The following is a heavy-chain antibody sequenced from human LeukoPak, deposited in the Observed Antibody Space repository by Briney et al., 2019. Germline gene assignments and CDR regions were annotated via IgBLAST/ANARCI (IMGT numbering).Heavy chain of an antibody. Sequence: GASVKVSCTASGYGFSDVYFNWVRQAPGQGLEWMGWINPHSGATNYAQRVQGRVSIDPSFDTAYMELSRLTSDHTAVYYCATSSSVTHTRDPWGQGTLVTVSS. CDR1: GYGFSDVY. D-gene: IGHD5/OR15-5a*01. V-gene: IGHV1-2*02. CDR3: ATSSSVTHTRDP. J-gene: IGHJ5*02. CDR2: INPHSGAT.